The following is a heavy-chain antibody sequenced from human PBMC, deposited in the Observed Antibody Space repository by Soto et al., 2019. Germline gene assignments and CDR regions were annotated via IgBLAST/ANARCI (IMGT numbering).Heavy chain of an antibody. CDR2: ISNSGST. V-gene: IGHV4-30-4*01. CDR3: ARGDYSNYGLDF. D-gene: IGHD4-4*01. J-gene: IGHJ4*02. CDR1: GGSVSRGNYY. Sequence: VQLQESGPGLVKPSQTLSLTSTVSGGSVSRGNYYWSWIRQPPGKGLEWIGHISNSGSTYYNQSLRSRLTISVDTSKSQFSLRLSSVTAADTAVYYCARGDYSNYGLDFWGPGTLVTVSS.